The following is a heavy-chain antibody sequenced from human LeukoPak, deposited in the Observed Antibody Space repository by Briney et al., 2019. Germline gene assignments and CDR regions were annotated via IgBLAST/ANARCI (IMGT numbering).Heavy chain of an antibody. J-gene: IGHJ4*02. CDR2: IYYTGST. Sequence: KPSETLSLTCSVSGGSISDHHWSWIRQSPGKGLEWIGYIYYTGSTNYNPSLKSRVSMSVARNQFSLNLRSVTAADSAVYYCTRLSRYCSSSSCRTSQYCFDYWGQGAPVTVSS. CDR3: TRLSRYCSSSSCRTSQYCFDY. V-gene: IGHV4-59*11. CDR1: GGSISDHH. D-gene: IGHD2-2*01.